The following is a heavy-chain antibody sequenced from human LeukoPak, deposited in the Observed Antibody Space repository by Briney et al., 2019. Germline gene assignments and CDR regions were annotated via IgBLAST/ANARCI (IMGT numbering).Heavy chain of an antibody. D-gene: IGHD6-13*01. J-gene: IGHJ3*02. CDR1: GFTFSSYW. V-gene: IGHV3-7*01. CDR3: ARGGAHSSSWPKIFFALDI. Sequence: GGSLRLSCAASGFTFSSYWMSWVRQAPGKGLEWVANIKQDGSEKYYVDSVKGRFTISRDNAKNSLYLQMNSLRAEDTAVYYCARGGAHSSSWPKIFFALDIWGQGTMVTVSS. CDR2: IKQDGSEK.